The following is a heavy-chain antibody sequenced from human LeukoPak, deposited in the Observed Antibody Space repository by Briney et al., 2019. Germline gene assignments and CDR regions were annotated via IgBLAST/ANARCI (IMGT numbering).Heavy chain of an antibody. CDR2: VNGRGATT. D-gene: IGHD7-27*01. Sequence: GGSLRLSCAASGFASGFTFSDYAVSWVRQAPGKGPEWVASVNGRGATTYYADSVRGRFTISRDNSKNTVCLQMISLGADDTAVYFCAKAPAAGEGYYFYYMDVWGKGTTVTVSS. CDR3: AKAPAAGEGYYFYYMDV. J-gene: IGHJ6*03. CDR1: GFTFSDYA. V-gene: IGHV3-23*01.